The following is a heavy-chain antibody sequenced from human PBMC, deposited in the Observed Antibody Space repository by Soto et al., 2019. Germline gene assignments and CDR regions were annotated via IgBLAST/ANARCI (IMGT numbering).Heavy chain of an antibody. D-gene: IGHD1-7*01. Sequence: ASVKVSCKASGYTFTSYGISWVRQAPGQGLEWMGWISAYNGNTNYAQKLQGRVTMTTDTSTSTAYMELRSLRSDDTAVYYCARVKRLELPQVWFDPWGQGTLVTVSS. J-gene: IGHJ5*02. CDR3: ARVKRLELPQVWFDP. CDR1: GYTFTSYG. V-gene: IGHV1-18*01. CDR2: ISAYNGNT.